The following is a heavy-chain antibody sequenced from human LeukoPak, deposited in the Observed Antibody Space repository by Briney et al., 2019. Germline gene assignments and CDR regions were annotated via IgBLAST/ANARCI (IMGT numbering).Heavy chain of an antibody. CDR2: ISSSSSYI. CDR1: GFTFSSYS. CDR3: ARDFWRTYYYDSSGYYSPFDY. V-gene: IGHV3-21*01. D-gene: IGHD3-22*01. Sequence: GGSLRLSCAASGFTFSSYSMNWVRQAPGKGLEWISSISSSSSYIYYADSVKGRFVISRDNAKNSLYLQMNSLRAEDTAVYYCARDFWRTYYYDSSGYYSPFDYWGQGTLVTVSS. J-gene: IGHJ4*02.